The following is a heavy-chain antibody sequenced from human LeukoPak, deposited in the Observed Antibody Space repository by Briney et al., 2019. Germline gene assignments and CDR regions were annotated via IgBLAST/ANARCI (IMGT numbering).Heavy chain of an antibody. CDR3: ARMTPADYDFWSGDSKKFDP. J-gene: IGHJ5*02. D-gene: IGHD3-3*01. Sequence: ASVKVSCKASGYTFTSTGICWVRQAPGQGLEWMGWVSAYNGNTNYAQKFRGRVTMTTDTSTNTAYMELRSLRSDDTAVYYCARMTPADYDFWSGDSKKFDPWGQGTLVTVSS. V-gene: IGHV1-18*01. CDR2: VSAYNGNT. CDR1: GYTFTSTG.